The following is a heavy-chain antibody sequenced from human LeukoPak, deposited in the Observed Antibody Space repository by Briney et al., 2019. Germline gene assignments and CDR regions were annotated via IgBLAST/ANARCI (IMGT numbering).Heavy chain of an antibody. J-gene: IGHJ4*02. CDR1: GGTFSSYA. V-gene: IGHV1-69*05. Sequence: GASVKVSRKASGGTFSSYAISWVRQAPGQGLEWMGGIIPIFGTANYAQKFQGRVTITTDESTSTAYMELSSLRSEDTAVYYCARGTGSSRTDYFDYWGQGTLVTVPS. CDR2: IIPIFGTA. D-gene: IGHD6-13*01. CDR3: ARGTGSSRTDYFDY.